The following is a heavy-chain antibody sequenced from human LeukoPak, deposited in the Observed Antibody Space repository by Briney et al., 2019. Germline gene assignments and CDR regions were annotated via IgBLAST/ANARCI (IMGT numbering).Heavy chain of an antibody. Sequence: GGSLRLSCAASGFTFSSYGMHWVRQAPGKGLEWVAFIRYDGSNKYYADSVKGRFTISRDNSKNTLYLQMNSLRAEDTALYYCSNGRTSSGTLQHGYWGQGTRVTVSS. CDR2: IRYDGSNK. D-gene: IGHD6-19*01. CDR3: SNGRTSSGTLQHGY. V-gene: IGHV3-30*02. CDR1: GFTFSSYG. J-gene: IGHJ4*02.